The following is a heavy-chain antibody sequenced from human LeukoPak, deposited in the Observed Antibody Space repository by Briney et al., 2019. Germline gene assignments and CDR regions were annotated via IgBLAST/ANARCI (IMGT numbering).Heavy chain of an antibody. Sequence: ASVKVSYKLSGDTFTNNFMPWVRQGPGRAREWMGISNPSGDNTWYAQKFQGRVTMTRDKATSTDYMEVSSLTSEDTGVYYCARRNFDPSGSASLDYWGQGTLVTVSS. D-gene: IGHD3-22*01. V-gene: IGHV1-46*01. CDR2: SNPSGDNT. CDR3: ARRNFDPSGSASLDY. CDR1: GDTFTNNF. J-gene: IGHJ4*02.